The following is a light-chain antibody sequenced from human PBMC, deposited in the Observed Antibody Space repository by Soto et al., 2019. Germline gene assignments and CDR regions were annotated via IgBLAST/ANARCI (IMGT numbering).Light chain of an antibody. J-gene: IGLJ2*01. V-gene: IGLV1-40*01. Sequence: QSVLTQPPSVSGAPGQSVTISCTGSSSNIGAGYDVHWYQQLPGTAPKLLIYSNNNRPSGVPDRFSGSKSGTSASLSITGLQAEDEADYYCQSYDSSLTGGIFGVGTKRTVL. CDR2: SNN. CDR3: QSYDSSLTGGI. CDR1: SSNIGAGYD.